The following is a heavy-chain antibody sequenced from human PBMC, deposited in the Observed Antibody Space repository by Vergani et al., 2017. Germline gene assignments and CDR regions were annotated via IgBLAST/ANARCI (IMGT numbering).Heavy chain of an antibody. CDR1: GFTFSRYW. CDR3: ARDTYRFFDF. J-gene: IGHJ4*02. V-gene: IGHV3-7*01. Sequence: EVHLVESGGGLVQPGGSLRLSCAASGFTFSRYWMGWVRQAPGKVLEWVANIQQDGSETYYVDSVKGRFTISRDSAKNSMYLQMNSLRAEDTAVYYCARDTYRFFDFWGQGTLVTVSS. CDR2: IQQDGSET. D-gene: IGHD2/OR15-2a*01.